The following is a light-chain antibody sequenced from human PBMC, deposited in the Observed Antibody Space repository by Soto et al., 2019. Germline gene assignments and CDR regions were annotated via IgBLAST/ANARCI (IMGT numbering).Light chain of an antibody. J-gene: IGKJ1*01. Sequence: EIVLTQSPATLSLSPGERATLSCRASQSVSSYLAWYQQKPGQAPRLLIYDASNSATGIPARFSGSGSGTDFTLTISRLEPEDFAVYYCQQRSNSPTFGQGTKVEIK. CDR3: QQRSNSPT. CDR1: QSVSSY. CDR2: DAS. V-gene: IGKV3-11*01.